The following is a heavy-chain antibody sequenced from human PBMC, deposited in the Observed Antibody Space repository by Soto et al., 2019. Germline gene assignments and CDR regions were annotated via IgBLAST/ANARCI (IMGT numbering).Heavy chain of an antibody. CDR1: GYTFTSYD. Sequence: QVQLVQSGAEVKKPGASVKVSCKASGYTFTSYDINWVRQATGQGLEWMGWMNPNSGNTGYAQKFQGRVTMTRNTSISTAYMELSSRRSEDTAVYYCARVIAVAGTVPGTQYNWFDPWGQGTLVTVSS. J-gene: IGHJ5*02. CDR2: MNPNSGNT. V-gene: IGHV1-8*01. CDR3: ARVIAVAGTVPGTQYNWFDP. D-gene: IGHD6-19*01.